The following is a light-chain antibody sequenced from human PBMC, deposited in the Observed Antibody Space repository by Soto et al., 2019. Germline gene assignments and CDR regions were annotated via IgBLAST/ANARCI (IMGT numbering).Light chain of an antibody. CDR1: QSVASSY. J-gene: IGKJ1*01. Sequence: ENVLTQSPGTLSLSPGERVTLSCRASQSVASSYLAWYQQKPGQAPRLLIYSASSRATGIPDRFSGSGSGTDFTLTISRLEPEDFALYYCQQYGSSPWTFGQGTKVEIK. CDR3: QQYGSSPWT. CDR2: SAS. V-gene: IGKV3-20*01.